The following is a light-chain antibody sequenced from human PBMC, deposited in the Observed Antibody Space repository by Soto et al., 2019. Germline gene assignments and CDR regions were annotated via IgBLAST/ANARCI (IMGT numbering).Light chain of an antibody. V-gene: IGKV3-15*01. CDR3: QQYDNWPET. CDR1: QSVSNN. Sequence: EILRTQSQATLSVSTRDRTPLSCRASQSVSNNLAWYQQKPGQAPRLLISDASTRATGIPARFSGTGSGTDFTLTISSLQSEDFAVYYCQQYDNWPETFGQGTKV. CDR2: DAS. J-gene: IGKJ1*01.